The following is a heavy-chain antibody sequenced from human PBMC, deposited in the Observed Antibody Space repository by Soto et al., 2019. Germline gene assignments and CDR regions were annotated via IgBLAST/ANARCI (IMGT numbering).Heavy chain of an antibody. V-gene: IGHV3-23*01. CDR3: AKDPSDYSNYWDWLDP. Sequence: GGSLRLSCAASGFTFSSYSMSWVRQAPGKGLEWVSAISGSGGSTYYADSVKGRFTISRDNSKNTLYLQMNSLRAEDTAVYYCAKDPSDYSNYWDWLDPWGQGTLVTVSS. CDR1: GFTFSSYS. D-gene: IGHD4-4*01. J-gene: IGHJ5*02. CDR2: ISGSGGST.